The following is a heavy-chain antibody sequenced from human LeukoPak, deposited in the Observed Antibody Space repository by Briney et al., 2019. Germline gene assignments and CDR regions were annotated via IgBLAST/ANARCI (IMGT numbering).Heavy chain of an antibody. D-gene: IGHD3-22*01. J-gene: IGHJ4*02. CDR1: GYTFTSYY. Sequence: GASVKVSCKASGYTFTSYYMHWVRQAPGQGLEWMGIINPSGGSTSYAQKFQGRVTMTRDTSTSTVYMELSSLRSEDTAVYYCATSMIVVVKLDYWGQGTLVTVSP. CDR3: ATSMIVVVKLDY. CDR2: INPSGGST. V-gene: IGHV1-46*01.